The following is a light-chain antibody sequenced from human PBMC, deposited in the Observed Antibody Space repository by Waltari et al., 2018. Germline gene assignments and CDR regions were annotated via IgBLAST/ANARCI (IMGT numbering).Light chain of an antibody. J-gene: IGKJ4*01. CDR3: QQYYSTPPLT. CDR1: QSVLYSSNNKNY. CDR2: WAS. V-gene: IGKV4-1*01. Sequence: DIVMTQSPDSLAVSLGEWATINCKSSQSVLYSSNNKNYLAWYQQKPGQPPRLLIYWASTRESGAPDRFSGSGSETDFTLTISSLQAEDVAVYYCQQYYSTPPLTFGGGTKVEIK.